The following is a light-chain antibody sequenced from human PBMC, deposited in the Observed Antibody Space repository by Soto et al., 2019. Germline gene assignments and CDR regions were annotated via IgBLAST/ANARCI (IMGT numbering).Light chain of an antibody. J-gene: IGLJ1*01. V-gene: IGLV2-14*01. Sequence: QSALTQPASVSGSPGQSITISCTGTSGDIGDYNYVSWYQQHPGKAPKLMIYEVTNRPSGVSNRFSGSKSGNTASLTISGLLPEDEEDYYCSSKEGSSTPFVFGSGTKLTVL. CDR3: SSKEGSSTPFV. CDR1: SGDIGDYNY. CDR2: EVT.